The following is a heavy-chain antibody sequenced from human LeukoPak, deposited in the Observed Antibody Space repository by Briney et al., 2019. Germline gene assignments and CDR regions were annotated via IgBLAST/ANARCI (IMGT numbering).Heavy chain of an antibody. J-gene: IGHJ5*02. V-gene: IGHV1-69-2*01. D-gene: IGHD4-11*01. CDR2: VDPEDGET. CDR1: GYTFTDYY. Sequence: ASVKVSYKAFGYTFTDYYIHWVKEAPGKGLEWMGRVDPEDGETTYAEKFQGRVTITADTSTDTAYMELNNLRSEDTAVYYCATMTTFDPWGQGTLVTVSP. CDR3: ATMTTFDP.